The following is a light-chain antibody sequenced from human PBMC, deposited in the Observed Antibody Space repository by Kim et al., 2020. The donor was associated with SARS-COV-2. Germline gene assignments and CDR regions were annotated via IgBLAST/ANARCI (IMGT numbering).Light chain of an antibody. V-gene: IGKV1-39*01. CDR3: HQSYSSPFT. CDR2: AAS. CDR1: QSVTSY. Sequence: DIQLTQSPSSLSASFGDRVNVTCRASQSVTSYLNWYQHKPGKAPKLLMYAASILQSDVPSRFSGSGSGTEFTLSIGNLQPEDLATYYCHQSYSSPFTFGQGTRLEIK. J-gene: IGKJ5*01.